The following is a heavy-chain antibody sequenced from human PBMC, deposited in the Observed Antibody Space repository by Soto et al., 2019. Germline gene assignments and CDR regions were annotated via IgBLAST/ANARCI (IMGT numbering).Heavy chain of an antibody. Sequence: SVKVSCKASGGTLSSYAISWVRLAPGQGLEWMGGIIPIFGTANYAQKFQGRVTITADKSTSTAYMELSSLRSEDTAVYYCASVVVVPAAINWFDPWGQGTLVTVSS. D-gene: IGHD2-2*01. CDR3: ASVVVVPAAINWFDP. CDR1: GGTLSSYA. J-gene: IGHJ5*02. V-gene: IGHV1-69*06. CDR2: IIPIFGTA.